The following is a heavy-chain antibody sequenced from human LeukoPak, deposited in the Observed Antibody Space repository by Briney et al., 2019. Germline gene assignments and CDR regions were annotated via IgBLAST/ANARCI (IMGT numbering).Heavy chain of an antibody. CDR3: ARGPYSSGWLFDY. CDR2: INPNSGGT. Sequence: ASVKVSCKASGYTFTGYYMHWVRQAPGQGLEWMGWINPNSGGTNYAQKFQGRVTMTRDTSISTAYMELSRLRSDDTAVYYCARGPYSSGWLFDYWGQGTLVTVPS. D-gene: IGHD6-19*01. V-gene: IGHV1-2*02. CDR1: GYTFTGYY. J-gene: IGHJ4*02.